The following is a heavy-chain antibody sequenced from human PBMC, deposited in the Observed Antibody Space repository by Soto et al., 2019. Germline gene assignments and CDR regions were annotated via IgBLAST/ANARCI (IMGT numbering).Heavy chain of an antibody. Sequence: PGGSLRLSCAASGFTFSSYAMTWVRQAPGKGLEWVSSITSDGVNTYYADSMKGRFTISRDNSKNTVYLQINSLRAEDTAVYYCSKSGDGYWGQGTLVTVSS. CDR1: GFTFSSYA. CDR2: ITSDGVNT. J-gene: IGHJ4*02. CDR3: SKSGDGY. V-gene: IGHV3-23*01. D-gene: IGHD3-10*01.